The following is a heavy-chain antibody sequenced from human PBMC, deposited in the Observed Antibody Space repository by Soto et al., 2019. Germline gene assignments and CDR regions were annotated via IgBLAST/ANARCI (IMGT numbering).Heavy chain of an antibody. V-gene: IGHV4-59*01. D-gene: IGHD4-17*01. CDR2: IYYSGST. CDR1: GGSISSYY. J-gene: IGHJ4*02. Sequence: QVQLQESGPGLVKPSETLSLTCTDSGGSISSYYWSWIRQPPGKGLEWIGYIYYSGSTNYNPSLKSRVTISVDTSKNQFSLKRSSVTAADTAVYYCAQTTVTDDYWGQGTLVTVSS. CDR3: AQTTVTDDY.